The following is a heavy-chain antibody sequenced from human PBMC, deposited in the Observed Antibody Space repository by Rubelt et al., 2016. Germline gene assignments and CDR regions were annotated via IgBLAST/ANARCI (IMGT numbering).Heavy chain of an antibody. D-gene: IGHD2-8*02. V-gene: IGHV3-43*01. CDR1: GFTFDDYA. Sequence: EVELVESGGGLVQPGGSLRLSCAASGFTFDDYAMHWVRQAPGKGLEWVSLVSWDGTDTHYGDSVKGRFTISRDNSKNRLYLKKNSLRTGDSARYYVAKGLLMVSGTPLDHWGQGTLVTVSS. J-gene: IGHJ4*02. CDR3: AKGLLMVSGTPLDH. CDR2: VSWDGTDT.